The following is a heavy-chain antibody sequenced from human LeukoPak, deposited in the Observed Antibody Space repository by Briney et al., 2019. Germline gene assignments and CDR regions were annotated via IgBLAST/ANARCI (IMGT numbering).Heavy chain of an antibody. D-gene: IGHD3-3*01. Sequence: SETLSLTCAVSGYSISSGYYWGWIRQPPGKGLEWIGSIYHSGSTYYNPSLKSRVTISVDTSKNQFSLKLSSVTAADTAVYYCARHGVTSSGYYWDWGQGTLVTVSS. CDR2: IYHSGST. CDR3: ARHGVTSSGYYWD. CDR1: GYSISSGYY. V-gene: IGHV4-38-2*01. J-gene: IGHJ4*02.